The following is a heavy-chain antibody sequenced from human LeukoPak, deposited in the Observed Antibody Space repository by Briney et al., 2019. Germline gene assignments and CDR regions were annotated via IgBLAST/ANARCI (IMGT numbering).Heavy chain of an antibody. J-gene: IGHJ4*02. CDR2: IIQDGSEK. Sequence: GGSLRLSCAASGFTFSSYWMSWVRQAPGKGLDWVANIIQDGSEKFYVDSVKGRFTISRDNAKNPLYLQMSSLRAEDTAVYYCARWGEGFDYWGQGTLVTVSS. CDR3: ARWGEGFDY. CDR1: GFTFSSYW. D-gene: IGHD1-26*01. V-gene: IGHV3-7*05.